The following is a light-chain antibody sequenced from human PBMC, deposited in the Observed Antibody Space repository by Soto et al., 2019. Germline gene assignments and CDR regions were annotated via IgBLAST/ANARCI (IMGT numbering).Light chain of an antibody. CDR1: SNDIGSYNF. J-gene: IGLJ3*02. CDR2: EVS. Sequence: QSALTQPASVSGSPGQSITISCTGTSNDIGSYNFVSWYQQHPGKAPKLIIYEVSNRPSGISNRFSGSKSGNTASLTISGLQAEDEADYYCGSYTSSTPLVVFGGGTQLTVL. V-gene: IGLV2-14*01. CDR3: GSYTSSTPLVV.